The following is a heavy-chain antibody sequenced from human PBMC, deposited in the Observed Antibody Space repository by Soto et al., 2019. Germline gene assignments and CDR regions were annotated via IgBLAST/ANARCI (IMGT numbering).Heavy chain of an antibody. J-gene: IGHJ5*02. D-gene: IGHD3-16*01. Sequence: GGSLRLSCTGSGFTFSSYAMHWVRLAPGKGLEWVAVVSYDGSIENYADSVRGRFAISRDNSKNTVFLQMNSLRVEDTAVYYCAKDLYYYDFSLDDSWGQGTLVTVSS. V-gene: IGHV3-30*09. CDR3: AKDLYYYDFSLDDS. CDR1: GFTFSSYA. CDR2: VSYDGSIE.